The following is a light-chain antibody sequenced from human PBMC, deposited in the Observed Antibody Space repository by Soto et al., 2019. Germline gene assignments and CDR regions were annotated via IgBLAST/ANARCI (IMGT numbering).Light chain of an antibody. CDR1: SSDVGGYNY. V-gene: IGLV2-14*01. CDR3: SSYTSSSPYVV. CDR2: DVS. J-gene: IGLJ2*01. Sequence: QSLLTQPASVSGSPGQSITISCTGTSSDVGGYNYVSWYQHPGKAPKLMIYDVSNRPSGVSNRFSGSKSGNTASLTISGLQVEDEADYYCSSYTSSSPYVVFGGGTKLTVL.